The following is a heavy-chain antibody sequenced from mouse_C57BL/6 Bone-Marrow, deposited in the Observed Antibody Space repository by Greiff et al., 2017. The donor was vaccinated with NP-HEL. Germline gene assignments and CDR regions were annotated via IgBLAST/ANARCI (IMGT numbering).Heavy chain of an antibody. D-gene: IGHD2-1*01. J-gene: IGHJ4*01. CDR3: ARRYGNYYAMDY. V-gene: IGHV1-64*01. Sequence: QVQLKQPGAELVKPGASVKLSCKASGYTFTSYWMHWVKQRPGQGLEWIGMIHPNSGSTNYNVKFKSKATLTVDKSSSTAYMQLSSLTSEDSAVYYCARRYGNYYAMDYWGQGTSVTVSS. CDR1: GYTFTSYW. CDR2: IHPNSGST.